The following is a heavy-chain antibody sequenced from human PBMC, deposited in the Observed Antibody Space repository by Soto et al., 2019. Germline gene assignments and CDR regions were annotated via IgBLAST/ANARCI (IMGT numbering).Heavy chain of an antibody. CDR1: GYTLTELS. Sequence: ASVKVSCKVSGYTLTELSMHWVRQAPGKGLEWMGGFDPEDGETIYAQKFQGRVTMTEDTSTDTAYMELSSLRSEDTAVYYWATATGDAWGYYYGMGVWGQGTKVTSP. CDR3: ATATGDAWGYYYGMGV. J-gene: IGHJ6*02. CDR2: FDPEDGET. V-gene: IGHV1-24*01. D-gene: IGHD7-27*01.